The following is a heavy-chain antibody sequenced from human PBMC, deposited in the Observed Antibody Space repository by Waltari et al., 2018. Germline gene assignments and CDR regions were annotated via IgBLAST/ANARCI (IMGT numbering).Heavy chain of an antibody. Sequence: QLQLQESGPGLVKPSETLSLTCTVSGGSISSSSYYWGWSRPPPGKGLEWIGSIYYSGSTYYNPSLKSRVTISVDTSKNQFSLKLSSVTAADTAVYYCARDRSIAVAGTDYWGQGTLVTVSS. CDR1: GGSISSSSYY. J-gene: IGHJ4*02. CDR2: IYYSGST. V-gene: IGHV4-39*07. CDR3: ARDRSIAVAGTDY. D-gene: IGHD6-19*01.